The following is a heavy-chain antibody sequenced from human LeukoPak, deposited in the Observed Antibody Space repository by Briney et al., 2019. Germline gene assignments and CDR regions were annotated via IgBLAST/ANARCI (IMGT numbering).Heavy chain of an antibody. J-gene: IGHJ4*02. V-gene: IGHV3-30*05. D-gene: IGHD3-16*01. CDR3: AKVRWGSDNALDS. Sequence: GGSLTLSCAASGLTFSNYGMHWVRQVPGKGLEWVAVISYDARSNFHVDSVKGRFTISRDNSKSTLYLQMNSLRAEDTAVYYCAKVRWGSDNALDSWGQGTLVTGSS. CDR1: GLTFSNYG. CDR2: ISYDARSN.